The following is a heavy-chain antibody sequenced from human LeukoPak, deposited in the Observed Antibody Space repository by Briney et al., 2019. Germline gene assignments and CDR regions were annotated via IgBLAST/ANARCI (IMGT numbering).Heavy chain of an antibody. Sequence: PGGSLRLSCAASGFTFDDYAMHWVRQAPGKGLEWVSGISWNSGSIGYADSVKGRFTISRDNAKNSLYLQMNSLRAEDTALYYCAKSSTSDYFDYWGQGTLVTVPS. CDR1: GFTFDDYA. V-gene: IGHV3-9*01. CDR3: AKSSTSDYFDY. D-gene: IGHD2-2*01. J-gene: IGHJ4*02. CDR2: ISWNSGSI.